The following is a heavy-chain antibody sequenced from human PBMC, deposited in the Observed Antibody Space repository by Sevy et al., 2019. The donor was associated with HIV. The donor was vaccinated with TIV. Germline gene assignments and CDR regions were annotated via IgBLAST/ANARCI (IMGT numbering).Heavy chain of an antibody. J-gene: IGHJ5*02. V-gene: IGHV4-34*01. D-gene: IGHD2-2*01. CDR3: ARSPPVVVVPGAPSWFDP. CDR1: DGSFSGYY. CDR2: INESGIT. Sequence: SETLSLTCAVHDGSFSGYYWNWIRQLPGKGLEWIAEINESGITYYNPSLKSRLTISVDTSKKQFSLKLNSVTAADTAVYFCARSPPVVVVPGAPSWFDPWGQGTLVTVSS.